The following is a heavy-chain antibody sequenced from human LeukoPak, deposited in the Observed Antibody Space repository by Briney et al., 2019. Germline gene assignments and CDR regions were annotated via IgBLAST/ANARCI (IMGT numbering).Heavy chain of an antibody. CDR2: ISGSGGST. V-gene: IGHV3-23*01. Sequence: AGGSLRLSCAASGFTFSSYGMSWVRQAPGKGLEWVSAISGSGGSTYYADSVKGRFTISRDNSKNTLYLQMNSLRAEDTAVYYCAKDAVPYYYGSGTVIGYWGQGTLVTVSS. CDR3: AKDAVPYYYGSGTVIGY. CDR1: GFTFSSYG. J-gene: IGHJ4*02. D-gene: IGHD3-10*01.